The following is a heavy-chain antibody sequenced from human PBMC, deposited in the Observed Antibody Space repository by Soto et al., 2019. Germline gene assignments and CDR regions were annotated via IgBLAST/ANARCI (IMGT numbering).Heavy chain of an antibody. CDR3: ASGTLVVVAATPFQGHYYYDY. D-gene: IGHD2-15*01. CDR1: GESLSGYY. J-gene: IGHJ4*02. CDR2: INHSGST. Sequence: SETLSLTCAVYGESLSGYYWSWIRQPPGKGLEWIGEINHSGSTNYNPSLKSRVTISVDTSKNQFSLKLSSVTAADTAVYYCASGTLVVVAATPFQGHYYYDYWGQGTLVTVSS. V-gene: IGHV4-34*01.